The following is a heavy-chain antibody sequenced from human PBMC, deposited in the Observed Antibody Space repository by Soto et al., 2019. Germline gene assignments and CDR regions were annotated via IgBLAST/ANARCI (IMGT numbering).Heavy chain of an antibody. CDR1: GFAFRGYK. CDR3: AGEGKTAVGDVLGPFDY. J-gene: IGHJ4*02. D-gene: IGHD2-8*01. V-gene: IGHV3-48*01. Sequence: GSLRLSCAACGFAFRGYKMKWVGQAPGRGLEWVSYINRNNGVVSYADSVKGGFTISRDNAKNSMSLQMKSLRGEDRAVYYCAGEGKTAVGDVLGPFDYWGQGVMVTVP. CDR2: INRNNGVV.